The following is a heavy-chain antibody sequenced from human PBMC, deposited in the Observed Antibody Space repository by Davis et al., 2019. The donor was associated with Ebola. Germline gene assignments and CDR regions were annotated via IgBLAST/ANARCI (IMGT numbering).Heavy chain of an antibody. J-gene: IGHJ3*02. CDR2: IYHSGST. V-gene: IGHV4-30-2*01. Sequence: MPSETLSLTCAVSGGSISSGGYSWSWIRQPPGKGLEWIGYIYHSGSTYYNPSLKSRVTISVDTSKNQFSLKLSSVTAADTAVYYCARDGYYYDSSGYYRDAFDIWGQGTMVTVSS. CDR1: GGSISSGGYS. D-gene: IGHD3-22*01. CDR3: ARDGYYYDSSGYYRDAFDI.